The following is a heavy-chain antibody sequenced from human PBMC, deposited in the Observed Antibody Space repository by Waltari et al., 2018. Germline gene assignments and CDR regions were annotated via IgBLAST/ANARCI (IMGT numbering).Heavy chain of an antibody. CDR1: RGSISSDGSS. V-gene: IGHV4-61*02. J-gene: IGHJ6*02. CDR3: ARAVWFEAGYFYGMDA. CDR2: ISPSASP. Sequence: QVQLQESGPGLLKPSQTLSLSCPASRGSISSDGSSSPWIRPTAGTGREWIGRISPSASPNYSPSLKSRVTISVDTSENQFSLKLTSVTAADAGVYYCARAVWFEAGYFYGMDAWGQGTTVTVSS. D-gene: IGHD3-10*01.